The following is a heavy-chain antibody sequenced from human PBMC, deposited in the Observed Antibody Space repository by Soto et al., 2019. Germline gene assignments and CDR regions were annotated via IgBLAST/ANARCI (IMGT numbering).Heavy chain of an antibody. CDR1: GGTFSSYA. V-gene: IGHV1-69*12. J-gene: IGHJ6*02. CDR2: IIPIFGTA. Sequence: QVQLVQSGAEVKKPESSVKVSCKASGGTFSSYAISWVRQAPGQGLEWMGGIIPIFGTANYAQKFQGRVTITADESTSTAYMELSSLRSEDTAVYYCARGEVVAIGFQSGMDVWGQGTTVTVSS. D-gene: IGHD2-21*01. CDR3: ARGEVVAIGFQSGMDV.